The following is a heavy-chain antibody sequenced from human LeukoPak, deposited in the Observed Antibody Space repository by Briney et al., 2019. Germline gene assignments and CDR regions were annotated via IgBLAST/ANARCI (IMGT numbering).Heavy chain of an antibody. CDR2: ISYDGSNK. Sequence: PGGSLRLSCAASGFTFSSYAMHWVRQAPGKGLEWVAVISYDGSNKYYADSVKGRFTISRDNSKNTLYLQMNSLRAEDTAVYYCARGGTMIRGVVSGMDVWGHGTTLTVYS. J-gene: IGHJ6*02. CDR3: ARGGTMIRGVVSGMDV. V-gene: IGHV3-30-3*01. CDR1: GFTFSSYA. D-gene: IGHD3-10*01.